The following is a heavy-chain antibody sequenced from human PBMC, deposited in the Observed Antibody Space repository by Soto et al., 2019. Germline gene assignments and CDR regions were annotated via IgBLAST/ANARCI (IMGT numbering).Heavy chain of an antibody. D-gene: IGHD6-6*01. CDR1: GYTXTGYY. CDR3: ARSVGIAAPIHFDY. J-gene: IGHJ4*02. CDR2: INPNSGGT. V-gene: IGHV1-2*02. Sequence: RXSXKVSFMASGYTXTGYYMQLGRQAPGQGLEWMGWINPNSGGTNYEQKFQGRVTMTRDTSITTAYMELSRLRSDDTAVYYCARSVGIAAPIHFDYWGQGTLVTVSS.